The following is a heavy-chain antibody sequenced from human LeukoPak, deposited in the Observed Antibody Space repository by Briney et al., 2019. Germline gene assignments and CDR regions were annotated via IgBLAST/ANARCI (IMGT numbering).Heavy chain of an antibody. Sequence: ASVKVSCKASGYTFTGYHMHWVRQAPGQGLEWMGWINPNSGGTNYAQKFQGRVTMTRDTSISTAYMELSRLRSDDTAVYYCAAFNYYDSSGYYYGDPRGIYDYWGQGTLVTVSS. V-gene: IGHV1-2*02. J-gene: IGHJ4*02. D-gene: IGHD3-22*01. CDR1: GYTFTGYH. CDR3: AAFNYYDSSGYYYGDPRGIYDY. CDR2: INPNSGGT.